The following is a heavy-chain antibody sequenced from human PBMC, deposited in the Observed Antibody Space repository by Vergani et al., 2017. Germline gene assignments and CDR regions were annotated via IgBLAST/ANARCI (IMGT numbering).Heavy chain of an antibody. CDR1: GGTFSSYA. D-gene: IGHD1-26*01. CDR2: IIPIFGTA. Sequence: QVQLVQSGAEVKKPGSSVKVSCKASGGTFSSYAISWVRQAPGHGLEWMGGIIPIFGTANYAQKFQGRVTITADESTSTAYMELSSLRSEDTAVYYCASRRDHRRPSGSYYGRFDYWGQGALVTVSS. CDR3: ASRRDHRRPSGSYYGRFDY. V-gene: IGHV1-69*01. J-gene: IGHJ4*02.